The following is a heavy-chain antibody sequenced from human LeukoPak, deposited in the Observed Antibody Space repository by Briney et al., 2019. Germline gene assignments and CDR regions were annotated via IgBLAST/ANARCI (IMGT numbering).Heavy chain of an antibody. CDR2: IEKTGSYV. D-gene: IGHD1-26*01. CDR1: GFTFSNYI. J-gene: IGHJ4*02. Sequence: GGSLRLSCAASGFTFSNYIMDWVRQAPGKGLEWVSSIEKTGSYVYHVDSVRGRYTISRDNAKNSLYLQMNSLRAEDTAVYYCAREGVGIKDLDYWGQGTLVTVSS. V-gene: IGHV3-21*01. CDR3: AREGVGIKDLDY.